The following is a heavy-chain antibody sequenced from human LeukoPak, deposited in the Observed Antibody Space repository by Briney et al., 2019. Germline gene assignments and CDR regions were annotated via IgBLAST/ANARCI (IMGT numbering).Heavy chain of an antibody. D-gene: IGHD2-8*01. CDR2: ISGSGGST. CDR1: GFTFSSYA. CDR3: AKDRGHCTNGVCHNYYYMDV. V-gene: IGHV3-23*01. J-gene: IGHJ6*03. Sequence: GGSLRLSCAASGFTFSSYAMSWVRQAPGKGLEWVSTISGSGGSTDYADSVKGRFTISRDNSKNTLYLQMNSLRAEDTALYYCAKDRGHCTNGVCHNYYYMDVWGKGTTVTVSS.